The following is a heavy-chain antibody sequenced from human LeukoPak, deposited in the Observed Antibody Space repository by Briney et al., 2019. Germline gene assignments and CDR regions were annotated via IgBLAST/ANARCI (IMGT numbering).Heavy chain of an antibody. V-gene: IGHV1-18*01. CDR3: ARDAGYYNYYMDV. Sequence: ASVKVSCKASGYTFTNYGISWVRQAPGQGLEWMGWMSALNGNTNYQHKFQGRVTMTTDTSKNTAYMELRSLRSDDSAVYYCARDAGYYNYYMDVWGTGTPVTISS. CDR2: MSALNGNT. J-gene: IGHJ6*03. CDR1: GYTFTNYG.